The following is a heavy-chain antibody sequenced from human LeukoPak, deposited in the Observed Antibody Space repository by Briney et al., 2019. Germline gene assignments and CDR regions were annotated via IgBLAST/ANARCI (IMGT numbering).Heavy chain of an antibody. V-gene: IGHV3-23*01. D-gene: IGHD3-16*02. CDR2: ISGSGGST. J-gene: IGHJ4*02. CDR3: AKSMEAQKITFGGVIVIAFDY. CDR1: GFTFSSYG. Sequence: PGGSLRLSCAASGFTFSSYGMSWVRQAPGKGLEWVSAISGSGGSTYYADSVKGRFTISRDNSKNTLYLQMNSLRAEDTAVYYCAKSMEAQKITFGGVIVIAFDYWGQGTLVTVSS.